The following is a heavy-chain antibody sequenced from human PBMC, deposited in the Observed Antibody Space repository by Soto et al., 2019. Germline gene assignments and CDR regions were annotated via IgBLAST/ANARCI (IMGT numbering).Heavy chain of an antibody. V-gene: IGHV3-30-3*01. Sequence: GSSLRLSCAASGFTFSSYAMHWVLQAPGKGLEWVAVISYDGSNKYYADSVKGRFTISRDNSKNTLYLQMNSLRAEDTAVYYCARAGGYDDAFDIWGQGTMVTVSS. D-gene: IGHD3-22*01. CDR3: ARAGGYDDAFDI. J-gene: IGHJ3*02. CDR1: GFTFSSYA. CDR2: ISYDGSNK.